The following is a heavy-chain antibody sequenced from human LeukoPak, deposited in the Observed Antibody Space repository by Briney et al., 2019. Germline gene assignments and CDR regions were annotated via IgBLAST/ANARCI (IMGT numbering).Heavy chain of an antibody. D-gene: IGHD1-7*01. CDR3: ARDLLLTGTTSGKWFDP. J-gene: IGHJ5*02. V-gene: IGHV1-2*02. Sequence: ASVKVSCKASGYTFTGYYMHWVRQAPGQGLEWMGWINPNSGGTNYAQKFQGRVTMTRDTSISTAYMELSRLRSDDTAVYCCARDLLLTGTTSGKWFDPWGQGTLVTVSS. CDR1: GYTFTGYY. CDR2: INPNSGGT.